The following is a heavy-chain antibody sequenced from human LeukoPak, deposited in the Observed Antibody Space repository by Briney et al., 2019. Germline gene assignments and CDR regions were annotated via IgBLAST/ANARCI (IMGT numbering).Heavy chain of an antibody. CDR3: ARGDIVLMVYADGLDY. CDR1: GFTFSSYW. CDR2: INSDGSST. D-gene: IGHD2-8*01. Sequence: GGSLRLSCAASGFTFSSYWMHWVRQAPGKGLVWVSRINSDGSSTSYADSVKGRFTISRDNAKNTLYLQINSLRAEDTAVYYCARGDIVLMVYADGLDYWGQGTLVTVSS. J-gene: IGHJ4*02. V-gene: IGHV3-74*01.